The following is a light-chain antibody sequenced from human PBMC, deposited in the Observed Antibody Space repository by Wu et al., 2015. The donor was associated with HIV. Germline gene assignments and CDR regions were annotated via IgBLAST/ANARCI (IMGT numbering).Light chain of an antibody. J-gene: IGKJ5*01. Sequence: IVMTQSPATLSVSPGERATLSCRASQSVGTKLGWYQQKPGQAPRLLIYGASTRATGIPARFSGSGSGTEFTLTISSMQSEDFAVYYCQQYNNWPPITFGQGTRLEIK. V-gene: IGKV3-15*01. CDR2: GAS. CDR3: QQYNNWPPIT. CDR1: QSVGTK.